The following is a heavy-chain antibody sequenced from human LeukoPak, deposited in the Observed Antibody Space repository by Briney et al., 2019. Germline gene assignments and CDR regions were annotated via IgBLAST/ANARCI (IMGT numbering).Heavy chain of an antibody. V-gene: IGHV3-21*01. Sequence: PGRSLRLSCAASGFTFSSYAMHWVRQAPGKGLEWVSSISSSSSYIYYADSVKGRFTISRDNAKNSLYLQMNSLRAEDTAVYYCARGARGYYDSSGYYFYYWGQGTLVTVSS. CDR3: ARGARGYYDSSGYYFYY. CDR1: GFTFSSYA. CDR2: ISSSSSYI. J-gene: IGHJ4*02. D-gene: IGHD3-22*01.